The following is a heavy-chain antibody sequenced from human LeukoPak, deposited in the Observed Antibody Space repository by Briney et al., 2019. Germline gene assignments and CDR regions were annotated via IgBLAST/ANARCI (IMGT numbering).Heavy chain of an antibody. V-gene: IGHV4-4*07. CDR2: IYTSGST. Sequence: PSETLSLTCTVSGDSIISYYWTWIRQPAGKGLEWIGRIYTSGSTNYNPSLKSRVTISVDTSKNQFSLKLSSVTAADTAVYYCARRPAARDKHQNWFDPWGQGTLVTVSS. D-gene: IGHD2-2*01. CDR3: ARRPAARDKHQNWFDP. CDR1: GDSIISYY. J-gene: IGHJ5*02.